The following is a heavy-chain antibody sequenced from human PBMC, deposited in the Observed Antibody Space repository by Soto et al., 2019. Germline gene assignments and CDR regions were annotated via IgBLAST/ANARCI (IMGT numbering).Heavy chain of an antibody. J-gene: IGHJ6*02. D-gene: IGHD2-2*01. CDR2: IKQDGSEK. V-gene: IGHV3-7*03. CDR1: GFTFSSYW. Sequence: PGGSLRLSCAASGFTFSSYWMSWVRQAPGKGLEWVANIKQDGSEKYYVDSVKGRFTISRDNAKNSLYLQMNSLRAEDTAVYYCARESIVVVPAAIYYYYGMDVWGQGTTVTVSS. CDR3: ARESIVVVPAAIYYYYGMDV.